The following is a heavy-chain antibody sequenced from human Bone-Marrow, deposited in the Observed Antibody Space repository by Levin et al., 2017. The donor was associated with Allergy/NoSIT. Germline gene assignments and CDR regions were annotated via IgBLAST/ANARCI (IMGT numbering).Heavy chain of an antibody. CDR2: IKQDGSEK. CDR1: GFTFNNFW. Sequence: SCAASGFTFNNFWMTWVRQAPGKGLEWVANIKQDGSEKYYVDSVKGRFTVSRDNTKNSLYLQMNSLRAEDTAVYYCATDRGDYDSSGYYSHWGQGTLVTVSS. D-gene: IGHD3-22*01. V-gene: IGHV3-7*01. J-gene: IGHJ4*02. CDR3: ATDRGDYDSSGYYSH.